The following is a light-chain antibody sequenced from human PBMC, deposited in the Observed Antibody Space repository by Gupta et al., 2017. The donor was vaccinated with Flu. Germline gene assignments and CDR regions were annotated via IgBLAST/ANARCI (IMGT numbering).Light chain of an antibody. CDR2: EVM. Sequence: QSALPQPPSASGSLGQSVTISCTGTTTDVGSYNYVSWYQQHQGKAPKLLIYEVMKRPAGVPVRFSGSKSDNTASLTVSGLQSEEEAEYYCSSYAGANDLVFGSGTKVTVL. J-gene: IGLJ1*01. CDR3: SSYAGANDLV. CDR1: TTDVGSYNY. V-gene: IGLV2-8*01.